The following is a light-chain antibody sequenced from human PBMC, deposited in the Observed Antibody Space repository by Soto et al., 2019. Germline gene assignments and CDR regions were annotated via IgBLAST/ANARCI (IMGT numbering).Light chain of an antibody. CDR1: SSDVGGYNY. Sequence: QSALTQAACVSGSPGQSITISCTGTSSDVGGYNYVSWYQQHPGKAPKLMIYEVSNRPSGVSNRFSGSKSGNTASLTISGLQAEDEADYYCSSYTSSSTPPYVFGTGTKVTV. V-gene: IGLV2-14*01. CDR2: EVS. CDR3: SSYTSSSTPPYV. J-gene: IGLJ1*01.